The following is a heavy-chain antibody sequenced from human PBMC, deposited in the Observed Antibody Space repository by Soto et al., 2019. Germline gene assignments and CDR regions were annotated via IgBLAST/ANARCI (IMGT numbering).Heavy chain of an antibody. D-gene: IGHD3-10*01. J-gene: IGHJ6*02. V-gene: IGHV5-10-1*01. CDR1: GYSIINYW. CDR2: IDPSDYET. Sequence: GESLKISCKDSGYSIINYWISWVRQMPGKGLEWLGRIDPSDYETNYSPSFQGHVTISLDKSINTAYLQWSSLQATDTAMYYCAAHISGKDYGMDVCGQGTTVTVYS. CDR3: AAHISGKDYGMDV.